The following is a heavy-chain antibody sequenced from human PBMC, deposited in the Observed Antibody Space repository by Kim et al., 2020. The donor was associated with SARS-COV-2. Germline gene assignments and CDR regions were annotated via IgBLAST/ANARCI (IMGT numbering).Heavy chain of an antibody. D-gene: IGHD3-22*01. CDR2: IHSIGVT. Sequence: SETLSLTCTVSGGSIIGYWWTWIRQPPGEGLEWIGLIHSIGVTRYNPSLRSRITVSVATSDNPFSLNMTSVTAADTAVYICGRLHSKLLQELEPWGQGT. CDR3: GRLHSKLLQELEP. CDR1: GGSIIGYW. J-gene: IGHJ5*02. V-gene: IGHV4-59*13.